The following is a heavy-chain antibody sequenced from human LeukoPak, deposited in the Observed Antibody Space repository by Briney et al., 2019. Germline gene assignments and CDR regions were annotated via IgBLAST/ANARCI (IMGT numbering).Heavy chain of an antibody. CDR1: GFTFSTYA. CDR2: TSYDGSNS. J-gene: IGHJ4*02. V-gene: IGHV3-30*18. D-gene: IGHD3-22*01. Sequence: GRSLRLSCAASGFTFSTYAMHWVRQAPGKGLEWVAVTSYDGSNSYYADSVKGRFTISGDNSENTLYLQMDSLRTEDTAVYYCAKQYRSRYYYDNSAYDYWGQGTLVTVSS. CDR3: AKQYRSRYYYDNSAYDY.